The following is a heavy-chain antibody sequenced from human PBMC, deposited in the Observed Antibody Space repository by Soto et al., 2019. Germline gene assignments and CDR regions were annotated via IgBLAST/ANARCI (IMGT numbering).Heavy chain of an antibody. V-gene: IGHV2-5*02. CDR1: GFSLRTSGVG. CDR3: AHRTGTTICND. D-gene: IGHD1-1*01. CDR2: IYWDGDK. Sequence: QITLKESGPTLVQPTQPLTLTCTFSGFSLRTSGVGVGWIRQPPGKTLEGLALIYWDGDKRYSPSLQSRRTITKDTSKHQVVLIMTDVDPVDTATYYCAHRTGTTICNDWGQGTLGTVSA. J-gene: IGHJ4*02.